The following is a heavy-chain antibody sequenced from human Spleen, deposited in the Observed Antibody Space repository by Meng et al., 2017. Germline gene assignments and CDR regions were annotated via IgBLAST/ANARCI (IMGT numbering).Heavy chain of an antibody. V-gene: IGHV4-59*01. Sequence: SETLSLTCAVSGDSINYYYWSWIRQPPGKGLEWIGYIYYSGSTNYNPSLKSRVTISVDTSKNQFSPKLSSVTAADTAVYYCARLGYCSGGSCYPPDYYYYGMDVWGQGTTVTVSS. CDR1: GDSINYYY. J-gene: IGHJ6*02. CDR2: IYYSGST. CDR3: ARLGYCSGGSCYPPDYYYYGMDV. D-gene: IGHD2-15*01.